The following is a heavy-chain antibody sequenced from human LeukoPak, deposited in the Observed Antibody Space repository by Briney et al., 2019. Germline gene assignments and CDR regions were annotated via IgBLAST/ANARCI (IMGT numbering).Heavy chain of an antibody. Sequence: SETLSLTCTVSGGSISSYYWSWIRQPAGKGLEWIGRIYTSGSTNYNPPLKSRVTMSVDTSKNQFSLKLSSVTAADTAVYYCARDPRGAPNNWFDPWGQGTLVTVSS. CDR2: IYTSGST. V-gene: IGHV4-4*07. J-gene: IGHJ5*02. CDR1: GGSISSYY. CDR3: ARDPRGAPNNWFDP. D-gene: IGHD3-16*01.